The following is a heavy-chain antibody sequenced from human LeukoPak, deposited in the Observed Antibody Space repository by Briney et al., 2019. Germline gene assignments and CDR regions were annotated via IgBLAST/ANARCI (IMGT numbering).Heavy chain of an antibody. D-gene: IGHD6-13*01. Sequence: GRSLRLSCAASGFTFSSYAMHWVRQAPGKGLEWVAVISYDGSNKYYADSVKGRFTISRDNSKNTLYLKMNSLRAEDTAVYYCARDLGPVATAGTEFDYWGQGTPVTVSS. CDR3: ARDLGPVATAGTEFDY. J-gene: IGHJ4*02. CDR1: GFTFSSYA. CDR2: ISYDGSNK. V-gene: IGHV3-30*04.